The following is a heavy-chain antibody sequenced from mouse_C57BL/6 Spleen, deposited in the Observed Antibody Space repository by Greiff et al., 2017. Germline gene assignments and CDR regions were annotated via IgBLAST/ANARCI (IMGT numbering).Heavy chain of an antibody. CDR1: GYTFTSYW. CDR2: INPGSGGT. V-gene: IGHV1-64*01. CDR3: AREALDY. Sequence: VQLQQSGAELVKPGASVKLSCKASGYTFTSYWMHWVKQRPGQGLEWIGVINPGSGGTNYNEKFKGKATLTADKSSSTAYMQLSSLTSEDSAVYFCAREALDYWGQGTTLTVSS. J-gene: IGHJ2*01.